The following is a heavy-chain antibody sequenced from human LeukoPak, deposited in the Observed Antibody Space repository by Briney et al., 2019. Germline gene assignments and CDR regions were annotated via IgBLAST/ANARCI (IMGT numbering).Heavy chain of an antibody. Sequence: ASVKVSCKASGYTFTSYYMHWVRQAPGQGLELMGIINPSGGSTSYAQKFQGRVVITRDASATTSYLELNSLRSEDTAVYYCAMSVEMPPIPSFDYWGQGTLVTVSS. D-gene: IGHD5-24*01. V-gene: IGHV1-46*01. CDR2: INPSGGST. J-gene: IGHJ4*02. CDR3: AMSVEMPPIPSFDY. CDR1: GYTFTSYY.